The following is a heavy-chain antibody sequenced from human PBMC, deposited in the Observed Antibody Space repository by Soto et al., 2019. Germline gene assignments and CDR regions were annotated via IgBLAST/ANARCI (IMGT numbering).Heavy chain of an antibody. J-gene: IGHJ4*02. V-gene: IGHV5-51*01. D-gene: IGHD6-13*01. CDR2: IYPGDSDT. CDR1: GYSFTSYW. Sequence: GESLKISCKGSGYSFTSYWIGWVRQMPGKGLEWMGIIYPGDSDTGYSPSFQGQVTISADKSISTAYLQWSSLKASDTAMYYCARVIAAAGKPGARFDYWGQGTLVTV. CDR3: ARVIAAAGKPGARFDY.